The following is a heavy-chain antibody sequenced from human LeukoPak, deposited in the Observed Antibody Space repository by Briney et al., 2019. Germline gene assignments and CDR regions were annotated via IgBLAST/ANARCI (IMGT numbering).Heavy chain of an antibody. Sequence: SETLSLTCAVYGGSFSGYYWSWIRQPPGKGLEWIGEINHSGSTNYNPSLNSRVTISVDTSKNQFSLKLSSVTAADTAVYYCARGRIAARRSNWFDPWGQGTLVTVSS. V-gene: IGHV4-34*01. D-gene: IGHD6-6*01. CDR3: ARGRIAARRSNWFDP. J-gene: IGHJ5*02. CDR1: GGSFSGYY. CDR2: INHSGST.